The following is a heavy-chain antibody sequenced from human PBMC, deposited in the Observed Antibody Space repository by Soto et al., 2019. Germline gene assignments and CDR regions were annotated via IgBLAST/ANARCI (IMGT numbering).Heavy chain of an antibody. CDR3: ARGGYYDSTGYAFDI. J-gene: IGHJ3*02. CDR2: IYHSAST. D-gene: IGHD3-22*01. Sequence: PSETLSLTCAVSGGSISGGAYSWSWIRQPPGKGLQWIGYIYHSASTYYNPSLKSRVTMSVDTSKNQFSLRLTSVTAADTAMYYCARGGYYDSTGYAFDIWGQGTVVTVSS. V-gene: IGHV4-30-2*01. CDR1: GGSISGGAYS.